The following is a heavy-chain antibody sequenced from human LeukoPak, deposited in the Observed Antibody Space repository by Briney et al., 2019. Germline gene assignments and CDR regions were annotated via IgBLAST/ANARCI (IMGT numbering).Heavy chain of an antibody. CDR2: IYSGGST. CDR3: ARTLRGVLQPTCFDY. CDR1: GFTVSSNY. J-gene: IGHJ4*02. D-gene: IGHD3-10*01. V-gene: IGHV3-66*01. Sequence: GRSLRLSCAASGFTVSSNYMSWVRQAPGKGLEWVSVIYSGGSTYYADSVKGRFTISRDNSKNTLYLQMNSLRAEDTAVYYCARTLRGVLQPTCFDYWGQGTLVTVSS.